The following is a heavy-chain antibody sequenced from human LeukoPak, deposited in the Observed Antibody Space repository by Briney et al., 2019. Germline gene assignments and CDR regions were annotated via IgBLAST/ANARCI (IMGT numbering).Heavy chain of an antibody. V-gene: IGHV4-61*08. CDR2: IYYSGST. Sequence: SGPALVKPTQTLALTCTFSGFSLSTSGMCVSWIRQPPGKGLEWIGYIYYSGSTNYNPSLKSRVTISVDTSKNQFSLKLSSVTAADTAMYYCAKSDYVWGSYVPSYFDYWGQGTLVTVSS. J-gene: IGHJ4*02. CDR1: GFSLSTSGMC. CDR3: AKSDYVWGSYVPSYFDY. D-gene: IGHD3-16*01.